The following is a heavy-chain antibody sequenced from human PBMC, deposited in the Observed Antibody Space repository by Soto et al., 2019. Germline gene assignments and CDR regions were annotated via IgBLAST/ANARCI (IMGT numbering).Heavy chain of an antibody. D-gene: IGHD3-3*01. CDR2: IYYSGST. CDR1: GGSIRSYY. Sequence: PSGTLSLTCTVSGGSIRSYYWGWIRQPPGKGLEWIGSIYYSGSTYYNPSLKSRVTISVDTSKNQFSLKLSSVTAADTAVYYCARQQYYDFWSGYYQPIDYWGQGTLVTVSS. V-gene: IGHV4-39*01. CDR3: ARQQYYDFWSGYYQPIDY. J-gene: IGHJ4*02.